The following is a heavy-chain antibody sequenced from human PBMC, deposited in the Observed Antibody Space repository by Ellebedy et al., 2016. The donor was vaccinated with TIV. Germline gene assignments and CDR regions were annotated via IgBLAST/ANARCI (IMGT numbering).Heavy chain of an antibody. CDR2: ISSGGATT. CDR1: GFTFSDYY. V-gene: IGHV3-11*01. CDR3: ARDTRFIDHQHNWFDP. Sequence: GESLKISCAASGFTFSDYYMSWIRQAPGKGLECVSYISSGGATTYYVDSVRGRFTISRDNAKNSLYLQMNSLRAEDTAIYYCARDTRFIDHQHNWFDPWGQGTLVTVSS. J-gene: IGHJ5*02. D-gene: IGHD2-2*01.